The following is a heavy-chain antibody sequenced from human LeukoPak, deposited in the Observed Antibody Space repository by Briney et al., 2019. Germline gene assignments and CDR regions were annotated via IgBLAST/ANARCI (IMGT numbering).Heavy chain of an antibody. CDR1: GGSFSGYY. Sequence: SETLSLTCAVYGGSFSGYYWSWIPQPPGKGLEWIGEINHSGSTNYNPSLKSRVTISVDTSKNQFSLRLSSVTAADTAVYYCARAIDYGDSYFDYWGQGTLVTVSS. CDR3: ARAIDYGDSYFDY. J-gene: IGHJ4*02. CDR2: INHSGST. V-gene: IGHV4-34*01. D-gene: IGHD4-17*01.